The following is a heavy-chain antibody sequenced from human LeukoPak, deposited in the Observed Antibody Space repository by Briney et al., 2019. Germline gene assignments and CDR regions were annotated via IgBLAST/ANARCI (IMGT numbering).Heavy chain of an antibody. CDR3: ARDSNYGSGSMDY. D-gene: IGHD3-10*01. CDR2: ISYDGSNK. J-gene: IGHJ4*02. Sequence: GGSLRLSCAASGFTFSSYAMHWVRQAPGKGLECVAVISYDGSNKYYADSVKGRFTISRDNSKNTLYLQMNSLRAEDTAVYYCARDSNYGSGSMDYWGQGTLVTVSS. CDR1: GFTFSSYA. V-gene: IGHV3-30-3*01.